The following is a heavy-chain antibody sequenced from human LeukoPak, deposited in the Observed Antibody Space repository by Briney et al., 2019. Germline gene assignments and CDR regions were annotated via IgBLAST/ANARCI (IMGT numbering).Heavy chain of an antibody. J-gene: IGHJ6*02. Sequence: SETLSLTCTVSGGSISSYYWSWIRQPPGKGLEWIGYIYYSGSTNYNPSLKSRVTISVGMSKNQFSLKLSSVTAADTAVYYCARDLGSYGMDVWGQGTTVTVSS. CDR2: IYYSGST. CDR1: GGSISSYY. CDR3: ARDLGSYGMDV. V-gene: IGHV4-59*01.